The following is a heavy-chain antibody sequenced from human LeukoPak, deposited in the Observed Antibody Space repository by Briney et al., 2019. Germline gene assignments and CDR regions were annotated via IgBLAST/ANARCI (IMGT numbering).Heavy chain of an antibody. D-gene: IGHD4-17*01. V-gene: IGHV3-9*01. J-gene: IGHJ6*02. CDR2: ISWNSGSI. Sequence: GRSLRLSCAASGFTFDDYAMHWVRQAPGKGLEWVSGISWNSGSIGYADSVKGRFTISRDNAKNSLYLQMNSLRAEDTALYYCARGSGGDYRYYYYYGMDVWGQGTTVTVSS. CDR3: ARGSGGDYRYYYYYGMDV. CDR1: GFTFDDYA.